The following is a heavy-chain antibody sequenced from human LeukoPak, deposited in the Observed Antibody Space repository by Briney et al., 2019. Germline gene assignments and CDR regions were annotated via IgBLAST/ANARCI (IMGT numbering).Heavy chain of an antibody. CDR1: GFTFSSYW. CDR2: IKQDGSEK. J-gene: IGHJ3*02. D-gene: IGHD4-17*01. CDR3: ARDSPPDYGDYDAFDI. V-gene: IGHV3-7*01. Sequence: PGGSLRLSCAASGFTFSSYWMSWVRQAPGKGLEWVANIKQDGSEKYYVDSVKGRFTISRDNAKNSLYLQMNSLRAEDTAVYYCARDSPPDYGDYDAFDIWGQGTMVTVSS.